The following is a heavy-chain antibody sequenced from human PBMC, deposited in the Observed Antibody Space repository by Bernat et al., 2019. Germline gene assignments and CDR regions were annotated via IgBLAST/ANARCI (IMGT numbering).Heavy chain of an antibody. V-gene: IGHV3-30*18. CDR2: ISYDVNNK. D-gene: IGHD6-19*01. Sequence: QVQLVESGGGVVQPGRSLRLSCAASGFTFSTYAMHWVRQAPGKGLEWVAVISYDVNNKYYVDSVKGRFTISRDNSKNTLYLQMNSLRAEDTAVYYCAKDALAVPGTHQAGYYFDYWGQGTLATVSS. J-gene: IGHJ4*02. CDR1: GFTFSTYA. CDR3: AKDALAVPGTHQAGYYFDY.